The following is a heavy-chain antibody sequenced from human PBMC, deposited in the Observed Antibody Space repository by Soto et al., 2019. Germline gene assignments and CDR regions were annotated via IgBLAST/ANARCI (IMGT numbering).Heavy chain of an antibody. D-gene: IGHD3-10*02. CDR3: PRDPQSGYYYDRGYFDY. Sequence: QVQLVQSGAEVKKPGSSVKVSCKASGGTFSSYAISWVRQAPGQGLEWMGGIIPIFGTANYAQKFQGRVTITADESTSTAYMQLSSLRSEDTAVYYCPRDPQSGYYYDRGYFDYWGQGTLVTVSS. CDR1: GGTFSSYA. V-gene: IGHV1-69*01. J-gene: IGHJ4*02. CDR2: IIPIFGTA.